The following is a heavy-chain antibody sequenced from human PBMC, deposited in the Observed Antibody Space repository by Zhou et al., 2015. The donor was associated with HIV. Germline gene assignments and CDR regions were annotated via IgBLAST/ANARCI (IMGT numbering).Heavy chain of an antibody. Sequence: QVQLVQSGAEVKKPGSSVKVSCKASGGTFSTYAISWVRQAPGQGLEWMGGIIPIFGTANYAQKFQGRVTITADKSTSTAYMELSSLRSEDTAVYYCASGGSSIAARRMNWFDPWGQGTLVTVSS. J-gene: IGHJ5*02. D-gene: IGHD6-6*01. CDR1: GGTFSTYA. CDR2: IIPIFGTA. CDR3: ASGGSSIAARRMNWFDP. V-gene: IGHV1-69*06.